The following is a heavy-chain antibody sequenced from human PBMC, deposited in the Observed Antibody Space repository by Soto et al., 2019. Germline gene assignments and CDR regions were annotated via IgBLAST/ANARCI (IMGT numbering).Heavy chain of an antibody. CDR2: ISTRSRTI. J-gene: IGHJ6*03. D-gene: IGHD3-3*01. CDR1: GFTFNSYS. V-gene: IGHV3-48*01. CDR3: ARDLIFGVVIDSYYMDV. Sequence: PGGSLRLSCAASGFTFNSYSMNWVRQAPGKGLEWESYISTRSRTIYYADSVKGRFTISRDDAKNSLYLQMNSLRAEDTAVYYCARDLIFGVVIDSYYMDVWGKGTTVTVSS.